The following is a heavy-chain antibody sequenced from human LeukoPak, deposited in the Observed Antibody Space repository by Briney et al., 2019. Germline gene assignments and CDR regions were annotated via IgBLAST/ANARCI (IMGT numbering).Heavy chain of an antibody. CDR1: GFTFSDYY. J-gene: IGHJ6*02. V-gene: IGHV3-15*01. CDR2: IKRKTGGGTT. Sequence: GGSLRLSCAASGFTFSDYYMSWVRQAPGKGLEWVGRIKRKTGGGTTDYAAPVKGRFSISRDDSKNTLYLQMNSLKTEDTAVYYCSKEGMDVWGQGTTVTVS. CDR3: SKEGMDV.